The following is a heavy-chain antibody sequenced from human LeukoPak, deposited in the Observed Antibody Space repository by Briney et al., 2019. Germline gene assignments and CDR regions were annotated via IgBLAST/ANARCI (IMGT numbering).Heavy chain of an antibody. CDR2: IYPGDSDT. Sequence: GESLKISCKGSGYSFTHYWIGWVRQMPGKGLEWMGLIYPGDSDTRYSPSFQGQVTISADKSISTAYLQWSSLNASDTAMYYCARRITIFGDGNWFDFWGQGTLVTVSS. V-gene: IGHV5-51*01. CDR3: ARRITIFGDGNWFDF. D-gene: IGHD3-3*01. CDR1: GYSFTHYW. J-gene: IGHJ5*01.